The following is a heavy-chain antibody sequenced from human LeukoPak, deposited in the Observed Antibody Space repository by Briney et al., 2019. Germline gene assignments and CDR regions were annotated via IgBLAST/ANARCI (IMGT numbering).Heavy chain of an antibody. D-gene: IGHD3-9*01. Sequence: SVKVSCKASGGTFSSYAFTWVRQAPGQGLEWMGRIIPILAMANYAQKFQGRVTITADKSTSTAYMELSSLRSEDTAVYYCARDDDTRYFDWLSNYHYYGLDVWGQGTTVTVSS. CDR3: ARDDDTRYFDWLSNYHYYGLDV. J-gene: IGHJ6*02. CDR1: GGTFSSYA. CDR2: IIPILAMA. V-gene: IGHV1-69*04.